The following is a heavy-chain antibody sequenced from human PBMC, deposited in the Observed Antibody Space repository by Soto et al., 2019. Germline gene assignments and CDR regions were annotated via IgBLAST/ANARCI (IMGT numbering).Heavy chain of an antibody. CDR1: GFTFSSYD. CDR3: ARSSPDPQNIVVLLVASTGLDV. D-gene: IGHD2-2*01. V-gene: IGHV3-13*01. CDR2: IGIAGDT. J-gene: IGHJ6*02. Sequence: GGSLRLSCAASGFTFSSYDMYWVRQVAGKGLEWVSAIGIAGDTYYPGSVTGRFTISRENAKNSLYLQMNSLRAGDSAVYYCARSSPDPQNIVVLLVASTGLDVWGQGTTVTVSS.